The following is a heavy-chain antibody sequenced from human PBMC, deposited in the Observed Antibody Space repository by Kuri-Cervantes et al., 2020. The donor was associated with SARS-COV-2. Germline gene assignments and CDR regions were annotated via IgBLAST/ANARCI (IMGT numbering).Heavy chain of an antibody. CDR3: ARVLWKYYYDSSAYSPFDY. CDR1: GFASSNSA. V-gene: IGHV3-23*01. Sequence: GGSLRLSCAVSGFASSNSAMSWVRQAPGKGLEWVSSISLNGGSQYYADSVKGRFTISRDNSKNTLYLQMSSLSGEDTAVYYCARVLWKYYYDSSAYSPFDYWGQGTLVTVSS. J-gene: IGHJ4*02. D-gene: IGHD3-22*01. CDR2: ISLNGGSQ.